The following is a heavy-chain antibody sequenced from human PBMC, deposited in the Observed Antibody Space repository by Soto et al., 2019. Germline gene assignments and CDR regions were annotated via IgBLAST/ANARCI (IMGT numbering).Heavy chain of an antibody. V-gene: IGHV5-51*01. D-gene: IGHD6-6*01. J-gene: IGHJ5*02. Sequence: DSLKISCQGSGYRFTSYGIGWVRPLPGKGLEWMGIIYPGDSDTRYSPSFQGQVTISADKSISTAYLQWSSLKASDTAMYYCARYSSSSGIYWFDPWGQGTLVTVS. CDR2: IYPGDSDT. CDR3: ARYSSSSGIYWFDP. CDR1: GYRFTSYG.